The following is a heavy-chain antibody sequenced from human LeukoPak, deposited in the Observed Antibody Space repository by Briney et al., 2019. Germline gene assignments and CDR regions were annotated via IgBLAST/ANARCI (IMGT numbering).Heavy chain of an antibody. Sequence: GGSLRLSCAASGFTFSSYAMHWVRQAPGKGLEWAAVISYDGSNKYYADSVKGRFTISRDNSKNTLYLQMNSLRAEDTAVYYCAREGYWDGSGSYYNCYFDYWGQGTLVTVSS. CDR3: AREGYWDGSGSYYNCYFDY. J-gene: IGHJ4*02. CDR1: GFTFSSYA. V-gene: IGHV3-30*04. CDR2: ISYDGSNK. D-gene: IGHD3-10*01.